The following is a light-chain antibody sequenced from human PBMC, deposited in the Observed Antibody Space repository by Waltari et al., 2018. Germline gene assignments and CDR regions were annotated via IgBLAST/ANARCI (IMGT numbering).Light chain of an antibody. CDR1: QDINHY. V-gene: IGKV1-9*01. J-gene: IGKJ5*01. CDR3: QQLKGFPIT. Sequence: DIQLTQSPSFLSASVGDTVTITCRASQDINHYLAWYQQKPGKAPNHLIYAVSTLRSGVPSRFSGSASVTEFTLTINSLQPEDFATYYCQQLKGFPITFGQGTRLEIK. CDR2: AVS.